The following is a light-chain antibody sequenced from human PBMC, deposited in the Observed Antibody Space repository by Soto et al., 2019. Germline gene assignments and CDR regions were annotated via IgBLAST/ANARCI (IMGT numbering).Light chain of an antibody. V-gene: IGKV1-5*03. CDR1: QSISSW. CDR2: KAS. J-gene: IGKJ1*01. CDR3: QQYGSSSPWT. Sequence: DIQMTQSPSTLSESVGDRVTITCRASQSISSWLAWYQQKPGRAPKLLIYKASSLETGVPSRFSGRGSGTEFTLIISSLQPDDFASYYCQQYGSSSPWTFGQGTKVEIK.